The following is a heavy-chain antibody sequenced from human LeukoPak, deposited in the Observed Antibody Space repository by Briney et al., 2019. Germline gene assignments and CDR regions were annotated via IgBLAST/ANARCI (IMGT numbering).Heavy chain of an antibody. V-gene: IGHV3-74*01. CDR1: GFTFSSNW. J-gene: IGHJ4*02. Sequence: GGSLRLSCAASGFTFSSNWMHWVHQAPGKGLVWVSRINRDGSSTIYADSVKGRFTISRDNAKNTLYLQMNSLTAEDTAVYYCARDLWGAGDCWGQGTLVTVSS. CDR3: ARDLWGAGDC. CDR2: INRDGSST. D-gene: IGHD1-26*01.